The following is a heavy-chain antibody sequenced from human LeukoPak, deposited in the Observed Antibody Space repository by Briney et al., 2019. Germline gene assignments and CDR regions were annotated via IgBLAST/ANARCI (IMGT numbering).Heavy chain of an antibody. CDR2: IKQDGSEK. D-gene: IGHD5-18*01. Sequence: GGSLRLSPAPSGDTLSVYIMTWVRQAPGKGLEWVANIKQDGSEKHYADSVKGRFTISRDNAKNSLYLQMNSLRAEDTAVYYCARDYMVTFDYWGQGTPVTVSS. J-gene: IGHJ4*02. CDR1: GDTLSVYI. V-gene: IGHV3-7*05. CDR3: ARDYMVTFDY.